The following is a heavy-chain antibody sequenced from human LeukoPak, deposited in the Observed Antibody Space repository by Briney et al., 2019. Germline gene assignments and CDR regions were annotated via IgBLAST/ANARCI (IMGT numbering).Heavy chain of an antibody. CDR1: GGSISSYY. CDR2: IYYSGST. D-gene: IGHD2-2*01. CDR3: ARVVEYCSSTSCYPGDYFDY. J-gene: IGHJ4*02. Sequence: SETLSLTCTVSGGSISSYYWSWIRQPPRKGLEWIGYIYYSGSTYYNPSLKSRVTISVDTSKNQFSLKLSSVTAADTAVYYCARVVEYCSSTSCYPGDYFDYWGQGTLVTVSS. V-gene: IGHV4-59*08.